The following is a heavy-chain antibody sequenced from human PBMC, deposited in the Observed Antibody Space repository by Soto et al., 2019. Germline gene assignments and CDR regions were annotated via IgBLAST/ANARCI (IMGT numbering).Heavy chain of an antibody. V-gene: IGHV4-4*02. D-gene: IGHD3-10*01. CDR1: GDSISSSNW. Sequence: PSETLSLTCAVSGDSISSSNWWSWVRQPPGKGLEWIGEILHDGSTNNNPSLRSRVTISVDKSRNQFSLKLTFVTAADTAVYYCERHHYYGNNYYYGLDVWGQGTTVIVSS. CDR2: ILHDGST. CDR3: ERHHYYGNNYYYGLDV. J-gene: IGHJ6*02.